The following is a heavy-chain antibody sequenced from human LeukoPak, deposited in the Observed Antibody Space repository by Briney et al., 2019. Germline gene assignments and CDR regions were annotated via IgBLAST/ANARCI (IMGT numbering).Heavy chain of an antibody. V-gene: IGHV4-59*12. CDR1: GGSISSYY. D-gene: IGHD3-10*01. CDR2: IYYSGST. CDR3: ARDAYGSGTYGFDY. Sequence: SETLSLTCTVSGGSISSYYWSWIRQPPGKGLEWVGYIYYSGSTNYNPSLKSRVTISVDTAKNQFSLKLSSVTAADAAVSYCARDAYGSGTYGFDYWGQGTLVTVSS. J-gene: IGHJ4*02.